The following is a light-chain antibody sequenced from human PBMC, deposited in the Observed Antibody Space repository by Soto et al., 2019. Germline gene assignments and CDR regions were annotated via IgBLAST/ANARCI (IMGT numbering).Light chain of an antibody. Sequence: IQLTQSPSSLSASLGDRVTIPCRASQGISSYLAWYQQKPGKAPKLLIYDASTLHSGIPSRFSGSGSGTDFTLTSSSLQPEDFATYYCQQHNRYPYTFGQGTKLEIK. CDR1: QGISSY. CDR2: DAS. J-gene: IGKJ2*01. V-gene: IGKV1-9*01. CDR3: QQHNRYPYT.